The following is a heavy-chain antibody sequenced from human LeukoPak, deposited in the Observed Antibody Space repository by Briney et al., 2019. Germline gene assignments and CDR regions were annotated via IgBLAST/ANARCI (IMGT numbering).Heavy chain of an antibody. J-gene: IGHJ4*02. Sequence: SVKVSRKASGYTFTTYDINWVRQATGQGLEWMGWMNPHSGDTGFAQNFQGRVAMTRNTSIDTAYMELSSLRVEDTAVYYCVRGFRSDTSGRKFDCWGQGTLVTVSS. D-gene: IGHD2-2*01. CDR1: GYTFTTYD. V-gene: IGHV1-8*01. CDR3: VRGFRSDTSGRKFDC. CDR2: MNPHSGDT.